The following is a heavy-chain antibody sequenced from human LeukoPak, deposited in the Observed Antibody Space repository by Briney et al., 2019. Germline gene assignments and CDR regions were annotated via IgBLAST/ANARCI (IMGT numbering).Heavy chain of an antibody. J-gene: IGHJ4*02. CDR2: IKQDGSEK. CDR1: GFTFSTYW. CDR3: ARSRLNYYDSGSYPFGY. V-gene: IGHV3-7*01. Sequence: GGSLRLSCAASGFTFSTYWMTWVRQAPGRGLGWVAKIKQDGSEKYYVDSVKGRLTISRDNAKKSLYLQMNSLRAEDTAVYYCARSRLNYYDSGSYPFGYWGQGTLVTVSS. D-gene: IGHD3-10*01.